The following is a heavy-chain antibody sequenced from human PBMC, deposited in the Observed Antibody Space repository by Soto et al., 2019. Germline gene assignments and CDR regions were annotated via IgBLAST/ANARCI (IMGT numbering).Heavy chain of an antibody. V-gene: IGHV4-59*01. D-gene: IGHD3-10*01. J-gene: IGHJ5*02. CDR3: ARGPYYCGNDLCSYNWFGP. CDR1: GDSINNYY. CDR2: IYHSGAT. Sequence: PSETLSLTGTVCGDSINNYYCNWIRRPPWGGLEWIGNIYHSGATNYNPTLKSRVTISIDMSKNQFSLNLPSVTAADAAVYYCARGPYYCGNDLCSYNWFGPLSQRIQVAVSS.